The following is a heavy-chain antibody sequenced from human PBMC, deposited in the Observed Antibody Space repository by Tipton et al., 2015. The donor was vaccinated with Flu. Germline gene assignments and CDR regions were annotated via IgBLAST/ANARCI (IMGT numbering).Heavy chain of an antibody. Sequence: SLRLSCAASGFTFSDYYMSWIRQAPGKGLEWVSYISSSGSTIYYADSVEGRFTISRDNAKNSLYLQMNSLRAEDTAVYYCARDFPMVRAFDYWGQGTLVTVSS. CDR3: ARDFPMVRAFDY. J-gene: IGHJ4*02. V-gene: IGHV3-11*01. CDR1: GFTFSDYY. CDR2: ISSSGSTI. D-gene: IGHD5-18*01.